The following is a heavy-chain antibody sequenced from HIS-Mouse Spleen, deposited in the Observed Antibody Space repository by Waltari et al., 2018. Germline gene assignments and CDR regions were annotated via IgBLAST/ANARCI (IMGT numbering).Heavy chain of an antibody. D-gene: IGHD7-27*01. V-gene: IGHV3-66*01. CDR3: ARSNWYFDY. CDR2: IYSGGRT. Sequence: EVQLVESGGGLVQPGGSLRLSCAASGFTVSSNYMSWVRQAPGKGLEWVSVIYSGGRTYYAESGKGRVTISRDNSKNTLYLQLNSLRAEDTAVYYCARSNWYFDYWGQGTLVTVSS. CDR1: GFTVSSNY. J-gene: IGHJ4*02.